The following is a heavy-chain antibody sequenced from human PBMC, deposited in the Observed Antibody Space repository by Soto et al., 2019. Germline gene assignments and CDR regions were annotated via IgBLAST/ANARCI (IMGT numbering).Heavy chain of an antibody. CDR3: ARGKNSFDF. V-gene: IGHV3-72*01. CDR2: IRHKANSYTT. CDR1: GFTFSDYY. J-gene: IGHJ4*02. Sequence: PGGSLRLSCAASGFTFSDYYMDWVRQAPGKALEWVGRIRHKANSYTTEYAASVKGRFTISRDDSANSLYLRMNSLHTEDTAAYYCARGKNSFDFWGQGTLVTVSS.